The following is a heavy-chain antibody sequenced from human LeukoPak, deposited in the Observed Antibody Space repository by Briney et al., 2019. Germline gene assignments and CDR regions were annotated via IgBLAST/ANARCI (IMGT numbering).Heavy chain of an antibody. CDR3: AREAGYSYVFDY. CDR2: ISYDGSNK. D-gene: IGHD5-18*01. CDR1: GFTFSSYA. J-gene: IGHJ4*02. V-gene: IGHV3-30-3*01. Sequence: GGSLRLSCAASGFTFSSYAMHWVRQAPGKGLEWVAVISYDGSNKYYADSVKGRFTISRDNAKNSLYLQMNSLRAEDTAVYYCAREAGYSYVFDYWGQGTLVTVYS.